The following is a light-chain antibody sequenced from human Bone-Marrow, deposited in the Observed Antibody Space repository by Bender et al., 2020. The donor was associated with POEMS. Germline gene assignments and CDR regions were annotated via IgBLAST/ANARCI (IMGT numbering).Light chain of an antibody. J-gene: IGLJ1*01. CDR3: TSYTSSSTYV. V-gene: IGLV2-8*01. Sequence: QSALTQPPSASGSPGQSVTISCTGTSSDVGRYNYVSWYQQHPGKAPKFMIYEVNKRPSGVPDRFSGSKSGNTASLTVSGLQAEDEADYYCTSYTSSSTYVFGTGTKVTAL. CDR1: SSDVGRYNY. CDR2: EVN.